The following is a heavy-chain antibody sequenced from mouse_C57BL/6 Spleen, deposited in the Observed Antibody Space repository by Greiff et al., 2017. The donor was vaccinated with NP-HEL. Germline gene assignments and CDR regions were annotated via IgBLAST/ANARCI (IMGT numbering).Heavy chain of an antibody. D-gene: IGHD1-1*01. CDR2: INPNNGGT. CDR1: GYTFTDYY. Sequence: EVQLQQSGPGLVKPGASVKISCKASGYTFTDYYMNWVRQSHGKGLEWIGDINPNNGGTSYNQKFKGKATLTVDKSSSTAYMELRSLTSEDSAVYYCARTGSSYVMDYWGQGTSVTVSS. V-gene: IGHV1-26*01. J-gene: IGHJ4*01. CDR3: ARTGSSYVMDY.